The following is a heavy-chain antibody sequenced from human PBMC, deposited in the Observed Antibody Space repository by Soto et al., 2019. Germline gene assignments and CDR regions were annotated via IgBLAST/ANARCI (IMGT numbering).Heavy chain of an antibody. J-gene: IGHJ4*02. V-gene: IGHV3-21*01. Sequence: GRSMRLSCAASGFTFSAFAMNWVRQAPGKGLEWVSAITRSSNFIYYADSVKGRFTISRDNAKNSLYLQMNSLRAEDTAVYYCARDPLSVETVMVEDIDEWGQGTLVTVP. D-gene: IGHD5-18*01. CDR3: ARDPLSVETVMVEDIDE. CDR2: ITRSSNFI. CDR1: GFTFSAFA.